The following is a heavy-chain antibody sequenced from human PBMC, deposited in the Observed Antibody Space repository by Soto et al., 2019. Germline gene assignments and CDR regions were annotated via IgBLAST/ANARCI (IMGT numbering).Heavy chain of an antibody. J-gene: IGHJ6*02. CDR2: INNDGSTT. CDR3: ASQGLYYYGLDV. CDR1: GFPFSTYW. Sequence: GGSLRLSCAASGFPFSTYWMHWVRQAPGKGPVWVSRINNDGSTTRYADSVKGRFTISRDNAKNTLYLQMNSLRAEDTAVYYCASQGLYYYGLDVWGQGTTVTVSS. V-gene: IGHV3-74*01.